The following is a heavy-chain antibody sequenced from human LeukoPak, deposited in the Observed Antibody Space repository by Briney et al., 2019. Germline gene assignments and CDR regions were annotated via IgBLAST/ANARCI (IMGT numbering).Heavy chain of an antibody. V-gene: IGHV3-43*01. CDR2: ISWDGGST. D-gene: IGHD2-15*01. CDR3: AKAGYCSGGSCYDYMDV. CDR1: GFTFDDYS. J-gene: IGHJ6*03. Sequence: HSGESLRLSCAASGFTFDDYSMHWVRQAPGKGLEWVSFISWDGGSTYYADSVKGRFTISRDNSKNSLYLQMNSLRTEDTALYYCAKAGYCSGGSCYDYMDVWGKGTTVTVSS.